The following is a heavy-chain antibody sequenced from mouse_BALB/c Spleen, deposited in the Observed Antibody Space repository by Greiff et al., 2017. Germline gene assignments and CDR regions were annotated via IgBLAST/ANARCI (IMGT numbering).Heavy chain of an antibody. J-gene: IGHJ2*01. Sequence: VQLQQSGPGLVKPSQSLSLTCTVTGYSITSDYAWNWIRQFPGNKLEWMGYISYSGSTSYNPSLKSRISITRDTSKNQFFLQLNSVTTEDTATYYCAAIITATFDYWGQGTTLTVSS. CDR2: ISYSGST. V-gene: IGHV3-2*02. D-gene: IGHD1-2*01. CDR1: GYSITSDYA. CDR3: AAIITATFDY.